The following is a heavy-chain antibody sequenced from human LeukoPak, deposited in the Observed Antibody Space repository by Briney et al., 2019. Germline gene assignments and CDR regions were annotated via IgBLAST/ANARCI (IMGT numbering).Heavy chain of an antibody. J-gene: IGHJ3*02. CDR1: GFTFSSYG. D-gene: IGHD3-3*01. V-gene: IGHV3-30*02. CDR3: ARVDEYYDFWSGYYTDAFDI. Sequence: GGSLRLSCAASGFTFSSYGMHWVRQAPGKGLEWVAFIRYDGSNKYYADSVKGRFTISRDNSKNTLYLQMNSLRAEDTAVYYCARVDEYYDFWSGYYTDAFDIWGQGTMVTVSS. CDR2: IRYDGSNK.